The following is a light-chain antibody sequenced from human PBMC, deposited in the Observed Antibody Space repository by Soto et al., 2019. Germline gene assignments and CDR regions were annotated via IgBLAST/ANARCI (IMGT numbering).Light chain of an antibody. CDR3: AAWDDTVRSYV. CDR1: ISNIGNNY. Sequence: QSVLTQPSSVSGTPGQGVTISCSGSISNIGNNYVYWFQQLPGTAPKVLSNRNDQRPSGVPDRFSGSKSGTSASLAISGLRAEYDADYYCAAWDDTVRSYVFGTGTKLTVL. CDR2: RND. V-gene: IGLV1-47*01. J-gene: IGLJ1*01.